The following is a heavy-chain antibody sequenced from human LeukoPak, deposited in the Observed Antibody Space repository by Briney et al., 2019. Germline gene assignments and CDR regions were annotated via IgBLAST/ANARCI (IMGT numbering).Heavy chain of an antibody. Sequence: GGSLRLSCAASGFTFRSYWMHWVRQAPGKGLVWVSRINSDGSTTSYADSVKGRFTISRDNSKNTLYLQMNSLRAEDTAVYYCARGWRGYCSSTSCYGGRLFDYWGQGTLVTVSS. D-gene: IGHD2-2*01. CDR3: ARGWRGYCSSTSCYGGRLFDY. J-gene: IGHJ4*02. CDR1: GFTFRSYW. V-gene: IGHV3-74*01. CDR2: INSDGSTT.